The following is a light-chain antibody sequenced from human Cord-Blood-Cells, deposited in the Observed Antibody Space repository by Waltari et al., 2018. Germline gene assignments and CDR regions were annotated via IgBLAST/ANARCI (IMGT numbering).Light chain of an antibody. CDR3: CSYAGSYTF. CDR2: DVS. CDR1: SSDVGGYNY. V-gene: IGLV2-11*01. Sequence: QSALTQPRSVSGSPGQSVTISCTGTSSDVGGYNYVSWYQQHPGKAPKLMIYDVSKRRSGVPARFSGSKSGNTASLTISGLQAEDEADYYCCSYAGSYTFFGTGTKVTVL. J-gene: IGLJ1*01.